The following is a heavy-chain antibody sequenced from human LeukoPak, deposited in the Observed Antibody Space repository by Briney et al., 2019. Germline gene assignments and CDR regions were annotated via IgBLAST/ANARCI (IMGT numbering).Heavy chain of an antibody. D-gene: IGHD2-15*01. CDR2: IKQDGSEK. CDR3: AKNLYCGGGSCYPSALGMDV. J-gene: IGHJ6*02. CDR1: GFTLSNSW. V-gene: IGHV3-7*03. Sequence: GGSLRLSCVVSGFTLSNSWMSWVRQAPGKGLEWVANIKQDGSEKYYVDSVKGRFTISRDNAKNSLYLQMSSLRAEDTAVYYCAKNLYCGGGSCYPSALGMDVWGQGTTVTVSS.